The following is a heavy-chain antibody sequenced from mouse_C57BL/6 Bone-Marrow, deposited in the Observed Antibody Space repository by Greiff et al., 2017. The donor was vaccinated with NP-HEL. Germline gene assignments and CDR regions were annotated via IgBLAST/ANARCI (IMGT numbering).Heavy chain of an antibody. J-gene: IGHJ4*01. Sequence: VQLQQPGAELVKPGASVKVSCKASGYTFTSYWMHWVKQRPGQGLEWIGRIHPSDSDTNYNQKFKGKATLTVDKSSSTAYMQLSSLKSEDSAVYYCAIRGYYGSSYVAMDYWGQGTSVTVSS. CDR3: AIRGYYGSSYVAMDY. CDR2: IHPSDSDT. D-gene: IGHD1-1*01. CDR1: GYTFTSYW. V-gene: IGHV1-74*01.